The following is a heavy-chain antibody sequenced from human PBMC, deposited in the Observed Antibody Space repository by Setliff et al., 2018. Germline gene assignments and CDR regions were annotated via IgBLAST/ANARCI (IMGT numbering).Heavy chain of an antibody. CDR2: INPKTGDT. J-gene: IGHJ1*01. CDR3: ARVAYGLEYFQY. V-gene: IGHV1-2*02. D-gene: IGHD4-17*01. Sequence: ASVKVSCKASGYPFIGYFMHRVRQAPGQGLEWMGWINPKTGDTLYAPKFQGRVTMTRDRSSNTAYMDLSRLTSDDTAVYYCARVAYGLEYFQYWGQGTLVTVSS. CDR1: GYPFIGYF.